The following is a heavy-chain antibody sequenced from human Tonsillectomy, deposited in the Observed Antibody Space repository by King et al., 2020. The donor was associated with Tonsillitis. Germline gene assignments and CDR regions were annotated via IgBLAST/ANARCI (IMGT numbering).Heavy chain of an antibody. V-gene: IGHV3-64D*06. Sequence: VQLVESGGGLVQPGGSLRLSCSASGFTFSSYAMHWVRQAPGKGLEYVSTISSNGGSTYYADSVKGRFTISRDNSKKTLYLQMGSLRAEDTAVYYCVKDRLVWIGEFDYGMDVWGQGTTVAVSS. CDR1: GFTFSSYA. CDR2: ISSNGGST. J-gene: IGHJ6*02. CDR3: VKDRLVWIGEFDYGMDV. D-gene: IGHD3-10*01.